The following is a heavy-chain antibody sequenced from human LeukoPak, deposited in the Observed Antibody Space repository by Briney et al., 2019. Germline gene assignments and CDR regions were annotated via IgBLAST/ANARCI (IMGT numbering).Heavy chain of an antibody. Sequence: SETLSLTRTVSGGSISSYYWSWIRQPPGKGLEWIGYIYYSGSTNYNPSLKSRVTISVDTSKNQFSLKLSSVTAADTAVYYCARGDYYGSGTNWFDPWGQGTLVTVSS. CDR3: ARGDYYGSGTNWFDP. D-gene: IGHD3-10*01. CDR2: IYYSGST. J-gene: IGHJ5*02. V-gene: IGHV4-59*01. CDR1: GGSISSYY.